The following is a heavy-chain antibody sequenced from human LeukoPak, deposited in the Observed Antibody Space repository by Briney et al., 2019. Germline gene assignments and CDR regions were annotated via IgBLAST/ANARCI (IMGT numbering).Heavy chain of an antibody. D-gene: IGHD6-13*01. V-gene: IGHV6-1*01. CDR3: ARGSYSSSWYYFDY. J-gene: IGHJ4*02. CDR1: GDSVSSNSAA. Sequence: SQTLSLTCAISGDSVSSNSAAWNWVRQSPSRGLGWLGRTYYRSKWYNDSAVSVKSRITINPDTSKNQFSLQLNSVTPEDTAVYYCARGSYSSSWYYFDYWGQGTLVTVSS. CDR2: TYYRSKWYN.